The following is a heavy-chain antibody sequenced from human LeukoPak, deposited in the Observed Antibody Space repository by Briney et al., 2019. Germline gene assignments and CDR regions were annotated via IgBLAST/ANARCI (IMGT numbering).Heavy chain of an antibody. CDR3: ARVRAPSFAQGGFDY. CDR2: INPNTDYT. V-gene: IGHV1-2*02. J-gene: IGHJ4*02. CDR1: AYSFTDYY. D-gene: IGHD3-16*01. Sequence: ASVTVSCKASAYSFTDYYLHWVRQAPGQGLEWMGRINPNTDYTDYAQKFQGRVTMTRDTSISTAYMELTSLTSDDTAMYYCARVRAPSFAQGGFDYWGQGTLVTVSS.